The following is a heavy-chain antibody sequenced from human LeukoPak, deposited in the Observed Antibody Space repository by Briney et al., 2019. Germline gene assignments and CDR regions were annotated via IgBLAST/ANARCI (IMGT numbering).Heavy chain of an antibody. V-gene: IGHV3-7*01. CDR1: GFTFSSYW. D-gene: IGHD3-3*01. CDR2: IKQDGNEK. Sequence: GGSLRLSCAASGFTFSSYWMNWVRQAPGKGREWVANIKQDGNEKYYVDSVKGRFTISRDNAKNSLYLQMNSLRVEDTAVYYCAKPITVSGATDGFDIWGQGTMVTFSS. J-gene: IGHJ3*02. CDR3: AKPITVSGATDGFDI.